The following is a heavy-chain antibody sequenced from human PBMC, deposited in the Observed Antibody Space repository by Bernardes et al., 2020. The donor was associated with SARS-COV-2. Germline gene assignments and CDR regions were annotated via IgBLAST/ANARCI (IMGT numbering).Heavy chain of an antibody. D-gene: IGHD3-16*01. CDR3: ATTWGGGWFDP. V-gene: IGHV1-24*01. J-gene: IGHJ5*02. CDR1: VGYTLNELF. CDR2: SDPEHGKT. Sequence: ASVKVSCKLSVGYTLNELFMHWLRPAPGQGLEWRGGSDPEHGKTIYAPRFQGRVTMTEDTPTDTGYMELTSLKSDDTAVYYGATTWGGGWFDPWGQGTLVTVSS.